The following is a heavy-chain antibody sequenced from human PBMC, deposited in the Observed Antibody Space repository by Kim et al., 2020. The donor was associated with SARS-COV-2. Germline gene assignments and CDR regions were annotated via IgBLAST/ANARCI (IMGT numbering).Heavy chain of an antibody. CDR2: IFHDGST. CDR3: ASASGVQLERRTLDF. Sequence: SETLSLTCVVSDGSISSPNWWTWARQPPGQGLQWIGEIFHDGSTNYNPSLKSRITISLDKNKSEFSLKLTSVTAADTAIYFCASASGVQLERRTLDFWGRGTLVTVSS. CDR1: DGSISSPNW. V-gene: IGHV4-4*02. D-gene: IGHD1-1*01. J-gene: IGHJ4*02.